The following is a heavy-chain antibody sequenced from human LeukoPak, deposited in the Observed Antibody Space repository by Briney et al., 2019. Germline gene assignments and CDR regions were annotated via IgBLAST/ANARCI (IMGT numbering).Heavy chain of an antibody. Sequence: GGSLRLSCAASGFTFSSYVMSWVRQAPGKGLEWVSTINRGGGTPYYADSVKGRFTISRENSKNPQYLQMTSRSAEAAAYYYCANSSRAYSNYHSLFDISGPGTLFTVSS. CDR1: GFTFSSYV. CDR2: INRGGGTP. J-gene: IGHJ4*02. CDR3: ANSSRAYSNYHSLFDI. D-gene: IGHD5-12*01. V-gene: IGHV3-23*01.